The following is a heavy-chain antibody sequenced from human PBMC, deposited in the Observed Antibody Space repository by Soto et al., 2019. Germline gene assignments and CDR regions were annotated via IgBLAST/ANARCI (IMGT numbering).Heavy chain of an antibody. Sequence: QLQLQESGPGLVKPSETLSLTCTVSGGSISSSSYYWGWIRQPPGKGLEWIGSIYYSGSTYYNPSLKSRVTISVDTSKNQFSLKLSSVTAADTAVYYCARHGGYCSGGSCSSTNWFDPWGQGTLVTVSS. CDR1: GGSISSSSYY. CDR2: IYYSGST. V-gene: IGHV4-39*01. D-gene: IGHD2-15*01. J-gene: IGHJ5*02. CDR3: ARHGGYCSGGSCSSTNWFDP.